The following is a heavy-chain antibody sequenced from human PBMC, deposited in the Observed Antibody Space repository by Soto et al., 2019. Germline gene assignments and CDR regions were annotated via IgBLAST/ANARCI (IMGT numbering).Heavy chain of an antibody. CDR1: GDTASSNSVA. Sequence: SQTLSLTCVGSGDTASSNSVAWNWVRQSPSRGLEWLGRTYYRSRWYSDYAVSVRSRIDINADTSKNQVSLQLNSVTPEDTAVYYCARSEEDSDYYYYGMDVWGQGGTGTVS. J-gene: IGHJ6*02. V-gene: IGHV6-1*01. CDR2: TYYRSRWYS. D-gene: IGHD2-15*01. CDR3: ARSEEDSDYYYYGMDV.